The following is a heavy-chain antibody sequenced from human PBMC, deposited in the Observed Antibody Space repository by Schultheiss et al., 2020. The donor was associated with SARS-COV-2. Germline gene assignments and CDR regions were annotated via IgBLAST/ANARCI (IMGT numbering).Heavy chain of an antibody. D-gene: IGHD6-6*01. V-gene: IGHV3-9*01. CDR1: GFTFDDYA. Sequence: GGSLRLSCAASGFTFDDYAMHWVRQAPGKGLEWVSGISWNSGSIGYADSVKGRFTISRDNAKNSLYLQMNSLRAEDTALYYCAKDLLDEYSSSFDYWGQGTLVTGSS. J-gene: IGHJ4*02. CDR3: AKDLLDEYSSSFDY. CDR2: ISWNSGSI.